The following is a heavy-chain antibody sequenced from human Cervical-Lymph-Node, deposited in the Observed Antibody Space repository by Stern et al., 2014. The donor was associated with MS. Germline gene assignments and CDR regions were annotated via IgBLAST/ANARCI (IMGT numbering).Heavy chain of an antibody. V-gene: IGHV5-51*01. J-gene: IGHJ4*02. CDR1: GYKFSIYW. Sequence: VQLVQSGAELIRPGESLKISCKGSGYKFSIYWLAWVRQMPGKGLEWMGIIYPGDSETRYSPSFQGQVTMSADQSTSTAYLQWSSLNASDTAMYFCARQTTAWASDVWGQGTLVTVSS. CDR3: ARQTTAWASDV. CDR2: IYPGDSET. D-gene: IGHD1-14*01.